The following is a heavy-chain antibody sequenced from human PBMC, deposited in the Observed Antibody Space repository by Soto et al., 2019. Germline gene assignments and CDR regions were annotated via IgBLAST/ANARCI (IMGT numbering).Heavy chain of an antibody. CDR3: ARTRVTMVRGGLTN. Sequence: QVQLQQWGAGLLKPSETLSLTCAVYGGSFSGYYWSWIRQPPGKGLEWIGEIKHSGSTNYNPSLKSRVTISVDTSKNQFSLKLSSVTAADTAVYYCARTRVTMVRGGLTNWGQGTLVTVSS. CDR1: GGSFSGYY. J-gene: IGHJ4*02. V-gene: IGHV4-34*01. CDR2: IKHSGST. D-gene: IGHD3-10*01.